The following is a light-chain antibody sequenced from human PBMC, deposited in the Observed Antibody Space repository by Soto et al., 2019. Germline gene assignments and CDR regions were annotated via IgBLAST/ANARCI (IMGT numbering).Light chain of an antibody. CDR2: TGS. Sequence: DIQMTQSPSSVSASVGDRVTITCRASQAIDSWLAWYQQKPGEAPKLLIFTGSLLHSGVPPRFSGSGSGTDFTLTISSLQPEDFATYYCQQYNSYSWTFGQGTKVDIK. CDR1: QAIDSW. CDR3: QQYNSYSWT. J-gene: IGKJ1*01. V-gene: IGKV1-12*01.